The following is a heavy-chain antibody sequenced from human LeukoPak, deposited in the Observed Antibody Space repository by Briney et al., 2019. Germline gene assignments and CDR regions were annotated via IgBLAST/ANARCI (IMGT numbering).Heavy chain of an antibody. CDR2: ISVSGGST. J-gene: IGHJ4*02. CDR3: TKRGSSWSFDY. D-gene: IGHD6-13*01. Sequence: PGGSLRLSCAASVFTLSSFPMTWVREAPGKGLEWVSAISVSGGSTYYADSAKGGFTISRDNSKNTLYLQMNSLRADDTALYYCTKRGSSWSFDYWGRGTLVTVSS. V-gene: IGHV3-23*01. CDR1: VFTLSSFP.